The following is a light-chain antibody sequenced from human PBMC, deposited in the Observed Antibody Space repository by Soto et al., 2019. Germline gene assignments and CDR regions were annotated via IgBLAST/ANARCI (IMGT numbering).Light chain of an antibody. CDR3: HQYSNSPYT. V-gene: IGKV3-20*01. CDR1: LSVSSNY. Sequence: EIVLTQSPGTLSLSPGERATLSCRASLSVSSNYLAWYQQKPGQSPKLLIYGAAGRATGIPDRFSGSGSGTDFTLTISRLEPEDFAVYYCHQYSNSPYTFGQGTKLEIK. J-gene: IGKJ2*01. CDR2: GAA.